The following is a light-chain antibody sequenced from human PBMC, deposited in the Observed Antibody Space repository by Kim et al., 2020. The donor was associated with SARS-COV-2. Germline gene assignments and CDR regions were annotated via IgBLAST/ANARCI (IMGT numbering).Light chain of an antibody. CDR2: EVS. V-gene: IGLV2-8*01. Sequence: QSALTQPPSASGSPGQSVTISCTGTSSDVGGYNYVSWYQQHPGKAPKLMIYEVSKRPSGVPDRFSGSKSCNTASLTVSGLQAEDEADYYCSSYAGSNNVVFGGGTQLTVL. J-gene: IGLJ2*01. CDR1: SSDVGGYNY. CDR3: SSYAGSNNVV.